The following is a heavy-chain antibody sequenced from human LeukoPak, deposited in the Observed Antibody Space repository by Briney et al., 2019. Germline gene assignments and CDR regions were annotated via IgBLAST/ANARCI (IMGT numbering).Heavy chain of an antibody. CDR2: IIPIFGTA. CDR1: GGTFSSYA. D-gene: IGHD3-22*01. J-gene: IGHJ4*02. V-gene: IGHV1-69*05. CDR3: ARGAGGVYDSSGYFVY. Sequence: SVKVSCKASGGTFSSYAISWVRQAPGQGLEWMGGIIPIFGTANYAQKFQGRVTITTDESTSTAYMELSSLRSEDTAVYYCARGAGGVYDSSGYFVYWGQGTLVTVSS.